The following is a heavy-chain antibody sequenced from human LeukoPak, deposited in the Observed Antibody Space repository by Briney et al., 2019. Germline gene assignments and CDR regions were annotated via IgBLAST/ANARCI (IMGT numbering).Heavy chain of an antibody. D-gene: IGHD3-22*01. V-gene: IGHV5-51*01. CDR1: GYMFTTYW. CDR3: ARHPITRYYDSSGYSAAGPDY. CDR2: INPGDSDT. Sequence: GESLKISCKGSGYMFTTYWIGWVRQMPGKGLEWMGIINPGDSDTRYSPFFQGQVTISADKSISTAYLLWSSLKASDTAMYYCARHPITRYYDSSGYSAAGPDYWGQGTLVTVSS. J-gene: IGHJ4*02.